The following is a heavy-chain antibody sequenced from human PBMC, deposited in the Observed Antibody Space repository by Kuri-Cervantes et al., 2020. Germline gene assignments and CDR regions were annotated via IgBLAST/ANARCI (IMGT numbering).Heavy chain of an antibody. CDR3: ARDLMATLGWFDP. Sequence: ASVKVSCKASGYTFTGYYMHWVRQAPGQGLEWMGWINPNSGGTNYAQKFQGRVTMTRDTSISTAYMELSRLRSDDTAVHYCARDLMATLGWFDPWGQGTLVTVSS. V-gene: IGHV1-2*02. D-gene: IGHD5-24*01. CDR1: GYTFTGYY. CDR2: INPNSGGT. J-gene: IGHJ5*02.